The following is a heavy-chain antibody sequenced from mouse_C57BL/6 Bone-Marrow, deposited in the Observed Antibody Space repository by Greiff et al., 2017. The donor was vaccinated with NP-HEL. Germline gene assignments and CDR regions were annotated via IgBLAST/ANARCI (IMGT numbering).Heavy chain of an antibody. V-gene: IGHV5-9-1*02. Sequence: EVQVVESGEGLVKPGGSLKLSCAASGFTFSSYAMSWVRQTPEKRLEWVAYISSGGDYIYYADTVKGRFTISRDNARNTLYLQMSSLKSEDTAMYYCTRDLSSPNWYFDVWGTGTTVTVSS. CDR2: ISSGGDYI. CDR3: TRDLSSPNWYFDV. CDR1: GFTFSSYA. J-gene: IGHJ1*03. D-gene: IGHD1-1*01.